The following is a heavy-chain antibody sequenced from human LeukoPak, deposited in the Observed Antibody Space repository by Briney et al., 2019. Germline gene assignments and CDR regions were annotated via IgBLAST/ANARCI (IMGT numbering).Heavy chain of an antibody. V-gene: IGHV3-43*02. CDR1: GFTFGDYA. J-gene: IGHJ6*02. D-gene: IGHD2/OR15-2a*01. CDR3: ATWAFYHGLDV. Sequence: GGSLRVSCADSGFTFGDYAIHWGRQAPGKSLGWVSLIRADGGRTYYADTVNGRFTISRDNSKNTLYLQMNSLSTDDTALYFCATWAFYHGLDVWGQGSTVTVSS. CDR2: IRADGGRT.